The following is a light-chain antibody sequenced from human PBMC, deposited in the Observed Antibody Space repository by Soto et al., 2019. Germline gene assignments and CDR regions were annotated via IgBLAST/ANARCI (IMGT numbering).Light chain of an antibody. Sequence: QSVLTQPPSVSGSPGQSVAISCTGTSSDVGSYNRVSWYQQPPGTAPKLMIYDVNNRPSGVPDRFSGSKSGNTASLTISGLQAEDEADYYCRSYTISSSYVFGTGTEVPVL. V-gene: IGLV2-18*02. CDR1: SSDVGSYNR. CDR3: RSYTISSSYV. CDR2: DVN. J-gene: IGLJ1*01.